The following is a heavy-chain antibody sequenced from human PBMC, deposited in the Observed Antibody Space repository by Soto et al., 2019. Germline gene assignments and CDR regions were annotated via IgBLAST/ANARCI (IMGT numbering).Heavy chain of an antibody. Sequence: SVKVSCKASGGTFSSYAISWVRQAPGQGLEWMGGIIPIFGTANYAQKFQGRVTITADESTSTAYMELSSLRSEDTAVYYCARDLSGDCSGGSCYSSYYYGMDVWGQGTTVTVSS. CDR1: GGTFSSYA. V-gene: IGHV1-69*13. CDR2: IIPIFGTA. CDR3: ARDLSGDCSGGSCYSSYYYGMDV. D-gene: IGHD2-15*01. J-gene: IGHJ6*02.